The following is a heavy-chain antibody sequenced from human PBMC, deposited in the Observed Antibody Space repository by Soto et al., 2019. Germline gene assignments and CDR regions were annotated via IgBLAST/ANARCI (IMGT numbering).Heavy chain of an antibody. V-gene: IGHV3-21*06. CDR3: ARESEDRTSNFDY. Sequence: GGSLRLSCAASGFTFTRYSMNWVRQAPGKGLEWVSSISSTTNYIYYGDSMKGRFTISRDNAKNSLYLEMNSLRAEETAVYYCARESEDRTSNFDYWGQGTLVTVSS. J-gene: IGHJ4*02. CDR2: ISSTTNYI. CDR1: GFTFTRYS.